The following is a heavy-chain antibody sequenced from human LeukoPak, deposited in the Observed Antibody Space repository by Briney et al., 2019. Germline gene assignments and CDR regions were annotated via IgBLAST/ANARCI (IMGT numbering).Heavy chain of an antibody. D-gene: IGHD4-23*01. J-gene: IGHJ3*02. CDR3: AKNDSGGLDAFDI. Sequence: GGSLRLSCAASGFTFRSYAMSWVRQAPGKGLEWVSGISGSGGSKYYADSVKGRFTISRDNSKNTLYLQMNSLRAEDTAVYYCAKNDSGGLDAFDIWGQGTMVTVSS. CDR1: GFTFRSYA. CDR2: ISGSGGSK. V-gene: IGHV3-23*01.